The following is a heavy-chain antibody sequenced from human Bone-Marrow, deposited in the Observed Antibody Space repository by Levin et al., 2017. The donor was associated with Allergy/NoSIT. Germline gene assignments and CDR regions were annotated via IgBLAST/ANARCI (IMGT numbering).Heavy chain of an antibody. CDR3: AVDQVGCSRTSCSIDY. CDR1: GYTFTGYH. J-gene: IGHJ4*02. D-gene: IGHD2-2*01. V-gene: IGHV1-2*06. Sequence: ASVKVSCKASGYTFTGYHMHWVRQAPGQGLEWMGRINPNSGDTSYAQNFQGRVTMTRDTSISTGYMELSRLRSDDTAVYYCAVDQVGCSRTSCSIDYWGQGTLVTVSS. CDR2: INPNSGDT.